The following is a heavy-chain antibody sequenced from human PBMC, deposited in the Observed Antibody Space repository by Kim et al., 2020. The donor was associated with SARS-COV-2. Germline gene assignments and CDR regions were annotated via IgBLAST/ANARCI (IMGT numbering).Heavy chain of an antibody. Sequence: SETLSLTCTVSGGSVSSGSYYWSWIRQPPGKGLEWIGYIYYSGSTNYNPSLKSRVTISVDTSKNQFSLKLSSVTAADTAVYYCARDLGYGDYVGWFDPWGQGTLVTVSS. V-gene: IGHV4-61*01. CDR1: GGSVSSGSYY. D-gene: IGHD4-17*01. CDR2: IYYSGST. CDR3: ARDLGYGDYVGWFDP. J-gene: IGHJ5*02.